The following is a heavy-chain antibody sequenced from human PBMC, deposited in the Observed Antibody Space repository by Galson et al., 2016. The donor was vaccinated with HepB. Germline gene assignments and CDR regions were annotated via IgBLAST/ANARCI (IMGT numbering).Heavy chain of an antibody. CDR2: ISFDGSNK. J-gene: IGHJ3*02. CDR1: GFTFSDYP. V-gene: IGHV3-30*04. D-gene: IGHD2-15*01. CDR3: ARGTFCSGDSCYSPAFDM. Sequence: SLRLSCAPSGFTFSDYPMYWFRQAPGEGLEWVAVISFDGSNKNYVDSVRGRFTISRDNSKNTLYLQMNTLRAEDTAVYYCARGTFCSGDSCYSPAFDMWGQGTMVTVSS.